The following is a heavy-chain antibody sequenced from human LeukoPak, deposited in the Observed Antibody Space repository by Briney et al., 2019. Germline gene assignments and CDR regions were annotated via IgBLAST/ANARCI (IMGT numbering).Heavy chain of an antibody. CDR3: AKDPTDFDNSGQTYFDS. J-gene: IGHJ4*02. D-gene: IGHD3-22*01. Sequence: GGSLRLSCAASGFSLSNYGMHWARQAPGKGLEWVAFIHNDGTNKQYADSVKGRFTISRDNSKNTLFLQMNSLRAEDTAVYYCAKDPTDFDNSGQTYFDSWGQGTLVTVSS. CDR1: GFSLSNYG. CDR2: IHNDGTNK. V-gene: IGHV3-30*02.